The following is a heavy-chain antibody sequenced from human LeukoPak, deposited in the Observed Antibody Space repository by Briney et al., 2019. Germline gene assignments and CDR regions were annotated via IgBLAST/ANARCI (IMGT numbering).Heavy chain of an antibody. D-gene: IGHD5-24*01. CDR1: GGSISSYY. Sequence: RPSETLSLTCTVSGGSISSYYWSWIRQPPGKGLEWIGYIYYSGSTKYNPSLKSRVTISVDTSKNQFSLKLSSVTAADTAVYYCARVRDGYNDAYDIWGQGTMVTVTS. J-gene: IGHJ3*02. CDR3: ARVRDGYNDAYDI. V-gene: IGHV4-59*01. CDR2: IYYSGST.